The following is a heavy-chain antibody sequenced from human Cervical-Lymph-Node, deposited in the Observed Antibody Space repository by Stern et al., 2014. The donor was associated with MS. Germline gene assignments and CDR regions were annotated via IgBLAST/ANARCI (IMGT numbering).Heavy chain of an antibody. CDR2: AWYDGSTA. CDR1: GFTFSSYG. D-gene: IGHD5-24*01. J-gene: IGHJ4*02. V-gene: IGHV3-33*01. CDR3: ARGHIPYAYNYLFDY. Sequence: VQPGTSLRLSCAASGFTFSSYGMHWVRQAPGKGLEWVALAWYDGSTAYYTNSVKGRFTISRDNSKNTLSLQMNSLTAEDTAVYYCARGHIPYAYNYLFDYWGQGTLVTVSS.